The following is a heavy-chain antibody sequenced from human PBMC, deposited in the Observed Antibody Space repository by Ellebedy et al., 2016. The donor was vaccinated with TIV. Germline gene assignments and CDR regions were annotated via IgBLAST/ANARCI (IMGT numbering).Heavy chain of an antibody. CDR2: INPNSGAT. D-gene: IGHD3-10*01. Sequence: AASVKVSCKASGYTFTGYYIHWVRQSPGQGLEWMGYINPNSGATKYAQKFQGRVTMTRDTSVRTAYMKVSSLTADDTAIYYCATALWFGETSFDFWGQGTLITVSS. V-gene: IGHV1-2*02. CDR1: GYTFTGYY. J-gene: IGHJ4*02. CDR3: ATALWFGETSFDF.